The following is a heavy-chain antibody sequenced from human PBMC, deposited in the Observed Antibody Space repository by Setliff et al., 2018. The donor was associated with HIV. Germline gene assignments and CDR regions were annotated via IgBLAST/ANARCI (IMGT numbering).Heavy chain of an antibody. CDR3: ARLDSTIFGVVIIRDY. CDR1: DGSLSGYY. V-gene: IGHV4-34*01. CDR2: IEHSGST. D-gene: IGHD3-3*01. Sequence: PSETLSPTCAVYDGSLSGYYWSWIRQPPGKGLEWSGEIEHSGSTNYNPALKSRVTISIDTSKNQFSLKLTSVTAADTAVYYCARLDSTIFGVVIIRDYWGQGTLVTVSS. J-gene: IGHJ4*02.